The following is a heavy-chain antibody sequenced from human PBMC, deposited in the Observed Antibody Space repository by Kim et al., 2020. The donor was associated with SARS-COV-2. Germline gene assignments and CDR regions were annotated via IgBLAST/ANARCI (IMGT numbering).Heavy chain of an antibody. Sequence: ASVKVSCKASGYTFTSYGITWVRQAPGQGLEWMGWISLYNGNTNYAQNLQGRVTMTTDTSTSTAYMELRSLRSDDTAVYYCARHRGVELRWTCMDVWGQGTTVTVSS. V-gene: IGHV1-18*01. CDR2: ISLYNGNT. CDR1: GYTFTSYG. J-gene: IGHJ6*02. D-gene: IGHD1-26*01. CDR3: ARHRGVELRWTCMDV.